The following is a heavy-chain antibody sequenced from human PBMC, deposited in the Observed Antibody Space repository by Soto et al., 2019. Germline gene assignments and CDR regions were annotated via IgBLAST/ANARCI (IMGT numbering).Heavy chain of an antibody. D-gene: IGHD6-19*01. CDR2: IFSGGST. CDR1: GFTVSSNY. Sequence: GGSLRLSCAASGFTVSSNYMSWVRQAPGKWLEWVSIIFSGGSTYYADSVKGRFTISRDNSKNTLYLQMNSLRAEDTAVYYCAREFSSSGWKYYFDYWGQGXLVTVYS. CDR3: AREFSSSGWKYYFDY. V-gene: IGHV3-53*01. J-gene: IGHJ4*02.